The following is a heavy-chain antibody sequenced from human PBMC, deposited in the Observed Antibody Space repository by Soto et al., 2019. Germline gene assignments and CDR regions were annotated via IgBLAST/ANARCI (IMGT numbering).Heavy chain of an antibody. D-gene: IGHD1-1*01. CDR3: AKARGANNWANYYVLDV. Sequence: QEPLVESGGGVVQPGRSLSLSCAASGFIFANYGMHWVRQAPGKGLEWVALITYEGSNKYYADAVKGRFTISRDNAKNVVSLQMDSLIAEDTAVYYCAKARGANNWANYYVLDVCGQGTTVTVSS. V-gene: IGHV3-30*18. J-gene: IGHJ6*02. CDR2: ITYEGSNK. CDR1: GFIFANYG.